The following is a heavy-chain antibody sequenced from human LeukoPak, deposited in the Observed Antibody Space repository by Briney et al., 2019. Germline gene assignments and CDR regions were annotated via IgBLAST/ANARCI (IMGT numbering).Heavy chain of an antibody. CDR1: GGSFSGYY. V-gene: IGHV4-34*01. J-gene: IGHJ4*02. CDR3: ARHAGGSYNY. D-gene: IGHD1-26*01. CDR2: INHSGST. Sequence: SETLSLTCAVYGGSFSGYYWSWIRQPPGKGLEWIGEINHSGSTNYNPSLKSRVTISIDTSKNQFSLKLSSVTAADTAVYYCARHAGGSYNYWGQGTLVTVSS.